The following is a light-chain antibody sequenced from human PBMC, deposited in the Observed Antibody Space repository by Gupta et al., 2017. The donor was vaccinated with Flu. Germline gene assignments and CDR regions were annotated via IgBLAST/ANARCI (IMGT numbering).Light chain of an antibody. CDR3: QKRSNWPPST. J-gene: IGKJ2*01. Sequence: EIVLTQSPATLSLSPGERATLSCRASQSVGTYLAWYQQKPGQTPRLLIYDASNRATGIPARFSGSGSGTDFTLTISIRELEDFAVYYCQKRSNWPPSTFGQGTRLEIK. CDR1: QSVGTY. V-gene: IGKV3-11*01. CDR2: DAS.